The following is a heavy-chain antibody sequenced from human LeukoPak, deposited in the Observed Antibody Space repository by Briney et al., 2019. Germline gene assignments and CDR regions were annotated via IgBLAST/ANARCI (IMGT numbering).Heavy chain of an antibody. CDR3: ARADTAMVHVDY. D-gene: IGHD5-18*01. J-gene: IGHJ4*02. Sequence: ASVKVSCKASGYTFTSYYMHWVRQAPGQGLEWMGIINPSGGSTSYAQKFQGRVTMTGDTSTSTVYMELSSLRSEDTAVYYCARADTAMVHVDYWGQGTLVTVSS. CDR1: GYTFTSYY. V-gene: IGHV1-46*01. CDR2: INPSGGST.